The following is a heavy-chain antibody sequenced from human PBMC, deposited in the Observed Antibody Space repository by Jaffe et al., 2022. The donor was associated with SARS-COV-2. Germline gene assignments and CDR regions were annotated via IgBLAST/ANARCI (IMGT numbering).Heavy chain of an antibody. Sequence: QITLKESGPTLVKPTETLTLTCTFSGFSLNTVGVGVGWIRQPPGKALEWLAVIYWDDDKRHNPSLMSRLTITKDTSKNLVVLTMINVDPVDTGTYYCARRLDGDCGGGSCYHWFDPWGQGTLVTVSS. CDR3: ARRLDGDCGGGSCYHWFDP. D-gene: IGHD2-15*01. CDR1: GFSLNTVGVG. CDR2: IYWDDDK. J-gene: IGHJ5*02. V-gene: IGHV2-5*02.